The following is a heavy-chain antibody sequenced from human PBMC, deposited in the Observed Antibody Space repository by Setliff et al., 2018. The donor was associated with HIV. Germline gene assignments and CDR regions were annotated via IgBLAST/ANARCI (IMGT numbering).Heavy chain of an antibody. D-gene: IGHD2-21*01. V-gene: IGHV3-43*01. J-gene: IGHJ3*02. CDR2: ISWDGSST. CDR1: GFTFDNYT. CDR3: AKLLGNGGDSDPFDI. Sequence: GGSLRLSCGASGFTFDNYTMHWFRQVPGKGLEWLSLISWDGSSTYYADSVKGRFTISSGNSKESLYLQMNSLTTEDTALYYCAKLLGNGGDSDPFDIWGQGTTVTVSS.